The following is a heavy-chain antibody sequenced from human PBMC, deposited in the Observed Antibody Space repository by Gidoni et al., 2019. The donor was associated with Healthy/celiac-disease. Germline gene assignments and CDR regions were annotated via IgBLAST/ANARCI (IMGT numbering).Heavy chain of an antibody. D-gene: IGHD6-13*01. CDR3: ARVGGIAAAGTPY. CDR1: GYTFSSYS. Sequence: EVQRVESGGGLVKPGGSLRLSCAAAGYTFSSYSMNWVRQAPGKVLEWVSSISSSSSYIYYADSVKGRFTISRDNAKNSLYLQMNSLRAEETAVYYCARVGGIAAAGTPYWGQGTLVTVSS. J-gene: IGHJ4*02. V-gene: IGHV3-21*01. CDR2: ISSSSSYI.